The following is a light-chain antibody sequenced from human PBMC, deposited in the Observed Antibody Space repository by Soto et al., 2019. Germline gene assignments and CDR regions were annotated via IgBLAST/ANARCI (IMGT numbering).Light chain of an antibody. J-gene: IGKJ1*01. CDR2: GAS. Sequence: EIVLTQSPGTLSLSPGERATLSCRATQSASSNYLAWYQQKSGQAPRLLIYGASSRATGIPDRFSGGGSGTDFTLTITRLEPEDFAVYFCLQYGGLPRTFGQGTKVDIK. CDR3: LQYGGLPRT. V-gene: IGKV3-20*01. CDR1: QSASSNY.